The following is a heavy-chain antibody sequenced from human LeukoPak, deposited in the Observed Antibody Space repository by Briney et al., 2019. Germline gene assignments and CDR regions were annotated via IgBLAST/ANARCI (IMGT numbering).Heavy chain of an antibody. CDR3: ARREGIVYNWFDP. V-gene: IGHV5-51*01. D-gene: IGHD5/OR15-5a*01. Sequence: GESLKISCKGSGYSFTSYWIGWVRQMPGKGLEWMGIIYPGDSDTRYSPAFQGQVSISADKSISTAYLQWSRLKASDTAMYYCARREGIVYNWFDPWGQGTLVTVSS. CDR2: IYPGDSDT. CDR1: GYSFTSYW. J-gene: IGHJ5*02.